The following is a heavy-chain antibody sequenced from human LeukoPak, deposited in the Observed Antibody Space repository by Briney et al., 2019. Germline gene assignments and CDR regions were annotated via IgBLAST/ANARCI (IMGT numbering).Heavy chain of an antibody. CDR3: ARVPTGPQGYYYYMDV. V-gene: IGHV4-59*01. CDR2: IYYSGST. D-gene: IGHD4-17*01. J-gene: IGHJ6*03. Sequence: SETLSPTCTVSGGSISSYYWSWIRQPPGKGLEWIGYIYYSGSTNYNPSLKSRVTISVDTSKNQFSLKLSSVTAADTAVYYCARVPTGPQGYYYYMDVWGKGTTVTVSS. CDR1: GGSISSYY.